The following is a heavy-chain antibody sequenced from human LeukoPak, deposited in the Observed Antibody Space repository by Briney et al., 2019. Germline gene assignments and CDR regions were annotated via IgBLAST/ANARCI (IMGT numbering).Heavy chain of an antibody. D-gene: IGHD3-10*01. CDR3: AKFSLGGSYNWFDP. J-gene: IGHJ5*02. V-gene: IGHV3-48*01. CDR1: GFIFSTYN. CDR2: ISLSSTAI. Sequence: PGGSLRLSCATSGFIFSTYNMNWVRQAPGKGLEWVSYISLSSTAIYYADSVKGRFTISRDNSKNTLYLQMNSLRAEDTAVYYCAKFSLGGSYNWFDPWGQGTLVTVSS.